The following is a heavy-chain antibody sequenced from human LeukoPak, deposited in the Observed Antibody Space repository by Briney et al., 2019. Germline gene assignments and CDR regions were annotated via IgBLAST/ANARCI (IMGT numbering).Heavy chain of an antibody. D-gene: IGHD2-15*01. J-gene: IGHJ4*02. Sequence: GGSLRLSCAASEFTFSSYGMHWVRQAPGKGLEWVAVISYDGSNKYYADSVKGRFTISRDNSKNTLYLQMNSLRAEDTAVYYCAKDLVVAATGIFDYWGQGTLVTVSS. V-gene: IGHV3-30*18. CDR2: ISYDGSNK. CDR1: EFTFSSYG. CDR3: AKDLVVAATGIFDY.